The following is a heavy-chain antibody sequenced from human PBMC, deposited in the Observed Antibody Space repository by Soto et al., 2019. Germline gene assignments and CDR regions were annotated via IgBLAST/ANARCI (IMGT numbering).Heavy chain of an antibody. Sequence: EVQLVESGGGLVQPGGSLKLSCAASGFTFSGSSVHWVRQASGKGLEWVGRIRNKVHSYATAYAASVRGRFTISRDDSKNTTFLQMQSLNTEDTAVYYCISHSPEDMKRTWGQGTLVTVSS. CDR2: IRNKVHSYAT. CDR1: GFTFSGSS. D-gene: IGHD2-8*01. CDR3: ISHSPEDMKRT. J-gene: IGHJ4*02. V-gene: IGHV3-73*02.